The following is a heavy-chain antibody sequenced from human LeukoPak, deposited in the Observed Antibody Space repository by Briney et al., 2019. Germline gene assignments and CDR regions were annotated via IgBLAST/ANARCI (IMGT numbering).Heavy chain of an antibody. CDR2: IKQDGSEK. V-gene: IGHV3-7*01. CDR1: GFTFSSDW. CDR3: ARAVSSGQWLLPSYYMDV. D-gene: IGHD6-19*01. J-gene: IGHJ6*03. Sequence: GGSLRLSCAASGFTFSSDWMSCVRQAPGKGLEWVANIKQDGSEKYYVDSVKGRFTISRDNAKNSLYLQMNSLRAEDTAVYYCARAVSSGQWLLPSYYMDVWGKGTTVTVSS.